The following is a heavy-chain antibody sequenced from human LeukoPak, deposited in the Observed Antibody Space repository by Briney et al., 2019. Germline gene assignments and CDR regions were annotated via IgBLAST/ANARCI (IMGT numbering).Heavy chain of an antibody. CDR2: IIPIFGTA. V-gene: IGHV1-69*13. CDR3: ARDTAMVENYYYMDV. J-gene: IGHJ6*03. Sequence: GASVKVSCKASGGTFSSYAISWVRQAPGQGLEWMGGIIPIFGTANYAQKFQGRVTITADESTSTAYMELSSLRSEDTAVYYCARDTAMVENYYYMDVWGKGTTVTVSS. D-gene: IGHD5-18*01. CDR1: GGTFSSYA.